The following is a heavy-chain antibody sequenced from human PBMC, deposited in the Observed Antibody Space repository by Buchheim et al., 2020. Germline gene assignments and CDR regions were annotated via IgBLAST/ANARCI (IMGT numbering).Heavy chain of an antibody. D-gene: IGHD5-18*01. J-gene: IGHJ6*02. CDR3: ASYSYGYNYYYYYGMDV. CDR2: IDPSDSYT. Sequence: EVQLVQSGAEVKKPGESLRISCKGSGYSFTSYWISWVRQMPGKGLEWMGRIDPSDSYTNYSPSFQGHVTISADKSISTASPQWSSLKASDTAMYYCASYSYGYNYYYYYGMDVWGQGTT. CDR1: GYSFTSYW. V-gene: IGHV5-10-1*03.